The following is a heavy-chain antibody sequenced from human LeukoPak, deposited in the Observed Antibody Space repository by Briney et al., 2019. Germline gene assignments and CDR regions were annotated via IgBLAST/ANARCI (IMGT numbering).Heavy chain of an antibody. J-gene: IGHJ4*02. CDR2: ISWNSGSI. V-gene: IGHV3-9*03. Sequence: GRSLRLSCAASGFTFDDYAMHWVRQAPGKGLEWVSGISWNSGSIGYADSVKGRFTISRDNAKNSLYLQMNSLRAEDMALYYCAKGYSSSSGPDYWGQGTLVTVSS. D-gene: IGHD6-6*01. CDR1: GFTFDDYA. CDR3: AKGYSSSSGPDY.